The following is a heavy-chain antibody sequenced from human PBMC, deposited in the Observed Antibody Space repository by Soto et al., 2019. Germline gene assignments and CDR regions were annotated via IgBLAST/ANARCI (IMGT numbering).Heavy chain of an antibody. J-gene: IGHJ4*02. CDR1: GLTFSSHW. V-gene: IGHV3-7*01. D-gene: IGHD3-22*01. Sequence: GGSLRLSCAASGLTFSSHWMSWVRQAPGKGLEWVANIHQDGSEKFYADSVKGRFTISRDNTKNSLYLQMNSLRAEDTAMYYCETDWYYDRLPSDYWGQGTLVPVSS. CDR3: ETDWYYDRLPSDY. CDR2: IHQDGSEK.